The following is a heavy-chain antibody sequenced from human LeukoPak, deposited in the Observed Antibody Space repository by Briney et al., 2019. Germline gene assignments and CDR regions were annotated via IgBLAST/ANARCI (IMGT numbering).Heavy chain of an antibody. V-gene: IGHV4-59*11. CDR3: ARDLVTVTKGFDI. CDR2: ISYIGST. D-gene: IGHD4-17*01. Sequence: PSETLSLTCAVSADSFSSHYWTWIRQSPGTGLEWIGYISYIGSTNYNPSLKSRVTISIDTSKNQFSLKLGSVTAADTAVYYCARDLVTVTKGFDIWGQGTMVSVSS. CDR1: ADSFSSHY. J-gene: IGHJ3*02.